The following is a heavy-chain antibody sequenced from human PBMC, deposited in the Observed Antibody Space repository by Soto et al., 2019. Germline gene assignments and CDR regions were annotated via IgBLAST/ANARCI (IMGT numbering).Heavy chain of an antibody. D-gene: IGHD3-10*01. CDR3: ARGPPRVRERNDYYRMDV. CDR1: GFTIRNYD. Sequence: EVQLVESGGGLAQPGGSLRLSCAASGFTIRNYDMHWVRQTTGKGLEWVSGIGDIDDPYYADSVKGRFTISRKIAKNSLYLQMDDLRAGDPADYYCARGPPRVRERNDYYRMDVWGQGTTVTVSS. J-gene: IGHJ6*02. CDR2: IGDIDDP. V-gene: IGHV3-13*05.